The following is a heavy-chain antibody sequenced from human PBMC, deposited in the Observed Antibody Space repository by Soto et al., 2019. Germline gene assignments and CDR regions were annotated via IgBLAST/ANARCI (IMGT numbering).Heavy chain of an antibody. Sequence: SETLSLTYTVSGGSISSYYWSWIRQPPGKGLEWIGYIYYSGSTNYNPSLKSRVTISVDTSKNQFSLKLSSVTAADTAVYYCARYYTYDSSGYYYAVDYWGQGTLVTVSS. CDR3: ARYYTYDSSGYYYAVDY. V-gene: IGHV4-59*01. CDR1: GGSISSYY. CDR2: IYYSGST. J-gene: IGHJ4*02. D-gene: IGHD3-22*01.